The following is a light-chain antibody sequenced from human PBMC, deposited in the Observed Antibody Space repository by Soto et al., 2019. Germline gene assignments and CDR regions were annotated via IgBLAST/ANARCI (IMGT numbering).Light chain of an antibody. CDR2: GAS. J-gene: IGKJ1*01. V-gene: IGKV3-15*01. CDR1: QSVSSN. CDR3: QQYNNWLTWT. Sequence: EIVMTQSPATPSVSPGERATLSCRASQSVSSNLAWYQQKPGQAPRLLIYGASTSATGIPARFSGSGSGTEFTLTISSLQSEDFAVYYCQQYNNWLTWTFGQGTKVDIK.